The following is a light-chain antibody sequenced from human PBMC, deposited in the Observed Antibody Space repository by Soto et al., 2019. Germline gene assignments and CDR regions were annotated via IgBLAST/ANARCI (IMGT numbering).Light chain of an antibody. CDR1: QSVSSSY. Sequence: DIVLTQSPGTLSLSPGERATLSCMASQSVSSSYFAWYQQKPGQAPRLLIYGASNRATGIPDRFSGGGTVTDFTLTISRLEPEDFAVYYCQQYDESPLTFGGGTKVDIK. CDR3: QQYDESPLT. V-gene: IGKV3-20*01. CDR2: GAS. J-gene: IGKJ4*01.